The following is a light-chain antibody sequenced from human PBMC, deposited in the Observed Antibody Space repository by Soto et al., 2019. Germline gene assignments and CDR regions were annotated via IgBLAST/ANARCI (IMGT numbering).Light chain of an antibody. J-gene: IGLJ1*01. CDR2: SNN. CDR1: SSNIGTNT. CDR3: AAWDDSLNAYV. V-gene: IGLV1-44*01. Sequence: QSVLTQPPSASGTPGQRVTISCSGSSSNIGTNTVNWYQQLPGTAPKLLIYSNNQRPSGVPDRISGSKSGTSASLAISGPQSEDEADYYCAAWDDSLNAYVFGTGTKVTVL.